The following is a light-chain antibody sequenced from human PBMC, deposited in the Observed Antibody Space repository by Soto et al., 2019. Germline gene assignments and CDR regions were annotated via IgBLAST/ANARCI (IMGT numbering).Light chain of an antibody. J-gene: IGKJ4*01. Sequence: DIVLTQSPATLSLFPGERATLSCRASQSISSLLAWYQQKPGQAPRLLIYDASNRATGIPARFSGSGSGTDFTLTISSLEPEDFAVYYCQHRYNWPLTFGGGSKVEIK. CDR3: QHRYNWPLT. V-gene: IGKV3-11*01. CDR2: DAS. CDR1: QSISSL.